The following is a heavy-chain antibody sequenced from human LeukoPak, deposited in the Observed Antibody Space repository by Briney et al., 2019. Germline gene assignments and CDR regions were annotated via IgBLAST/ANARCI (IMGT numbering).Heavy chain of an antibody. CDR2: INGGSVNT. CDR1: GYNFTGYA. D-gene: IGHD2-2*01. J-gene: IGHJ4*02. V-gene: IGHV1-3*01. CDR3: ARDWGYQLIAY. Sequence: ASVEVSCKASGYNFTGYALHWVRQAPGQRLEWMGWINGGSVNTKYSQNFQGRVTITRDTSASTAYMELSSLRSEDTAVYYCARDWGYQLIAYWGQGTLVTVSS.